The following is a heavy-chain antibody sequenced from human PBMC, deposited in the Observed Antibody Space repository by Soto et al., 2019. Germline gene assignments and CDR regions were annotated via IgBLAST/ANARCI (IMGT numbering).Heavy chain of an antibody. D-gene: IGHD2-15*01. Sequence: QVQLVQSGAEVKKPGSSVKVSCKASGGTFGTYTISWVRQAPGQGLEWMGRIIPILGIANYAQKFQGRVTITADKSTSTAYMELSSLRSEDTAVYYCASRSTVVVAATEAFDYWGQGTLVTVSS. V-gene: IGHV1-69*02. CDR3: ASRSTVVVAATEAFDY. CDR1: GGTFGTYT. CDR2: IIPILGIA. J-gene: IGHJ4*02.